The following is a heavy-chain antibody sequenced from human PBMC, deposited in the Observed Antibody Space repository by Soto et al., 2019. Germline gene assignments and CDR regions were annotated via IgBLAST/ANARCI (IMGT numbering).Heavy chain of an antibody. CDR2: IYYSGNT. CDR3: ARATYYYDSSGYSDRVLDY. D-gene: IGHD3-22*01. V-gene: IGHV4-31*03. Sequence: QVQLQESGPGLVKPSQTLSLTCTVSGGSISSGGYYWSWIRQHPGKGLEWIGYIYYSGNTYYNPSLKSRVTISEDTSKNHCSLKLSSVTAADTAVYYCARATYYYDSSGYSDRVLDYWGQGTLVTVSS. J-gene: IGHJ4*02. CDR1: GGSISSGGYY.